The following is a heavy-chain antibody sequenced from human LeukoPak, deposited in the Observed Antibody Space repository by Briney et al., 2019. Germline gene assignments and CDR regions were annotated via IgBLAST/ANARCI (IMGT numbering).Heavy chain of an antibody. J-gene: IGHJ4*02. CDR2: IWYDGSNK. Sequence: GRSLRLSCAASGFTLSSYGMHWVRQAPGKGLEWVAVIWYDGSNKYYADSVKGRFTISRDNSKNTLYLQMNSLRAEDTAVYYCARDLGGGILTGLDYWGQGTLVTVSS. D-gene: IGHD3-9*01. CDR1: GFTLSSYG. CDR3: ARDLGGGILTGLDY. V-gene: IGHV3-33*01.